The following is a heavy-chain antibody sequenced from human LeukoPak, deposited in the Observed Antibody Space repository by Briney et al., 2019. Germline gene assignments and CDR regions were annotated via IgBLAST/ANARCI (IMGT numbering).Heavy chain of an antibody. V-gene: IGHV4-59*12. Sequence: SETLSLTCTVSGGTISSYYWSWIRQPPGKGLEWVGHIYYSGSSNYNPSLKCRVTMLVVTTKNQFSLKLSYVTAADTAVDYCSSEPSSSSWVSIDYWGQGTLVTVSS. CDR2: IYYSGSS. CDR1: GGTISSYY. D-gene: IGHD6-13*01. J-gene: IGHJ4*02. CDR3: SSEPSSSSWVSIDY.